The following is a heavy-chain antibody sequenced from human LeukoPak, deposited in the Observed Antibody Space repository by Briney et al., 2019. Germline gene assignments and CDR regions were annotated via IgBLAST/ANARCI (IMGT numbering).Heavy chain of an antibody. Sequence: GGSLRLSCAASGFTFSSYAMTWVRQAPGKGLEWVSGITGSGGSTYYADSVKGRFTISRDNAKNTLYLQMNSLRAEDTAVYYCATSIGSYYDYYFDYWGQGTLVTVSS. CDR3: ATSIGSYYDYYFDY. CDR1: GFTFSSYA. V-gene: IGHV3-23*01. J-gene: IGHJ4*02. CDR2: ITGSGGST. D-gene: IGHD1-26*01.